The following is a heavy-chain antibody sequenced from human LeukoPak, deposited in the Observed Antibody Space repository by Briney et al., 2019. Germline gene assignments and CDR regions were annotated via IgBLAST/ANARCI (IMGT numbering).Heavy chain of an antibody. V-gene: IGHV1-2*02. CDR2: INPNSGGT. CDR1: GYTFTGYY. CDR3: ARDVYDFWSGYAFDI. J-gene: IGHJ3*02. Sequence: GASVKVSCKASGYTFTGYYMHWVRQAPGQGLEWMGWINPNSGGTNYAQKFQGRVTMTRDTSISTAYMELSRLRSDDTAVYYCARDVYDFWSGYAFDIWGQGTMVTVSS. D-gene: IGHD3-3*01.